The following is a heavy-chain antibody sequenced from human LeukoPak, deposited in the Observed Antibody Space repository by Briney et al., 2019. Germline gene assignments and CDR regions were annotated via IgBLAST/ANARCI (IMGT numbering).Heavy chain of an antibody. V-gene: IGHV3-64D*06. CDR2: ISRNGSST. J-gene: IGHJ4*02. D-gene: IGHD6-13*01. CDR3: VISNTPGIPAAGIL. Sequence: GGSLRLSCSVSGYPFSSNDMHWVRQAPGKGLAYDSAISRNGSSTYYADSVQRRFTLSRDNSKNTLYLQKSSLSAEDTAVYYCVISNTPGIPAAGILWGQGTLVTVSS. CDR1: GYPFSSND.